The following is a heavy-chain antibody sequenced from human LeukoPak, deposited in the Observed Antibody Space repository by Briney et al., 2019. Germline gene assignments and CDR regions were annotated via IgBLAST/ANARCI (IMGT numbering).Heavy chain of an antibody. V-gene: IGHV4-4*07. CDR1: GGSISSYY. CDR3: ARGTYYYGSGSYASDY. D-gene: IGHD3-10*01. Sequence: SETLSLTCTVSGGSISSYYWSWIRQPAGKGLECIGRIYTSGSTNYNPSLKSRVTMSVDTSKNQFSLKLSSVTAADTAVYYCARGTYYYGSGSYASDYWGQGTLVTVSS. J-gene: IGHJ4*02. CDR2: IYTSGST.